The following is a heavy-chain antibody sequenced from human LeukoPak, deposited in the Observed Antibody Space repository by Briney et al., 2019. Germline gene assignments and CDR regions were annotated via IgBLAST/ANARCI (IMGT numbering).Heavy chain of an antibody. CDR3: ARDFGDPIDY. Sequence: VSYISSSISTIYSAVSVKGRFTISRDNAKNSLYLQMNSLRAEDTAVYYCARDFGDPIDYWGQGTLVTVSS. V-gene: IGHV3-48*01. D-gene: IGHD3-10*01. CDR2: ISSSISTI. J-gene: IGHJ4*02.